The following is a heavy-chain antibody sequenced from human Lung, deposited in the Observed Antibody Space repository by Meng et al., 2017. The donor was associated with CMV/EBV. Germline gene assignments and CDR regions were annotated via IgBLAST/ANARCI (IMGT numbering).Heavy chain of an antibody. CDR3: ASFPPPGKQWLVTDY. CDR2: IYHSGST. V-gene: IGHV4-4*02. Sequence: LQDAGPGLVKPSGTLSPTCAVSGGSISSSNWWSWVRQPPGKGLEWIGEIYHSGSTNYNPSLKSRVTISVDKSKNQFSLKLSSVTAADTAVYYCASFPPPGKQWLVTDYWGQGTLVTVSS. CDR1: GGSISSSNW. J-gene: IGHJ4*02. D-gene: IGHD6-19*01.